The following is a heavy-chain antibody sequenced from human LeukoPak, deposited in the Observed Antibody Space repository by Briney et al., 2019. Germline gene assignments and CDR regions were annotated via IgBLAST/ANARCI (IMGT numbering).Heavy chain of an antibody. CDR1: GFTFNTYA. CDR2: ISDSGGNT. CDR3: AREQYYDSSGLDY. V-gene: IGHV3-23*01. J-gene: IGHJ4*02. Sequence: GGSLRLSCAASGFTFNTYAMSWVRQAPWERLQWVSGISDSGGNTYYADSVRGRFTISRDNSKNTLYLQMNSLRAEDTAVYYCAREQYYDSSGLDYWGQGTLVTVSS. D-gene: IGHD3-22*01.